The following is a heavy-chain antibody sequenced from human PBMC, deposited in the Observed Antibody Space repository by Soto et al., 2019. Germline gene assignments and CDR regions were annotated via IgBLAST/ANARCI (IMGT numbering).Heavy chain of an antibody. CDR2: INHRGST. D-gene: IGHD3-10*01. J-gene: IGHJ6*03. Sequence: QVQLQQWGAGLLKPSETLSLTCAVYGGSFSGYYWSWIRQPPGKGLEWIGEINHRGSTNYNPSLKSRVTISVDTSKNQFSLKLSSVTAADTAVYYCARVPASGYDPFLWIGDPYKGYHYYLDVWGKGTTVTVSS. CDR3: ARVPASGYDPFLWIGDPYKGYHYYLDV. CDR1: GGSFSGYY. V-gene: IGHV4-34*01.